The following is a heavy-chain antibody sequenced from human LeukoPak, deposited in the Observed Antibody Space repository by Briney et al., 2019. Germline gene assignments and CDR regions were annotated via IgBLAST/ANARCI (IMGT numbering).Heavy chain of an antibody. CDR2: ISYDGSNK. CDR1: GFTFSSYG. J-gene: IGHJ4*02. D-gene: IGHD3-22*01. Sequence: GGSLRLSCAASGFTFSSYGVHWVRQAPGKGLEWVAVISYDGSNKYYADSVKGRFTISRDNSKNTLYLQMNSLRAEDTAVYYCAKDLRHYYDSSGNIDYWGQGTLVTVSS. CDR3: AKDLRHYYDSSGNIDY. V-gene: IGHV3-30*18.